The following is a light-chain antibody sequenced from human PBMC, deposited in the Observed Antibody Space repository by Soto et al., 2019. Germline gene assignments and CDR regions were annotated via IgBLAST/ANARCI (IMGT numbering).Light chain of an antibody. V-gene: IGKV3-20*01. CDR2: GAS. CDR3: QQYGNSPWT. J-gene: IGKJ1*01. Sequence: EIVLTQSPGTLSLSPGERATLSCRASQSVTSSYLAWYQQKPGPAPRLFIYGASSRATGIPDRFSGSGSGTDFTLTISRLEPEDLAVYHCQQYGNSPWTFGQGTKVEIK. CDR1: QSVTSSY.